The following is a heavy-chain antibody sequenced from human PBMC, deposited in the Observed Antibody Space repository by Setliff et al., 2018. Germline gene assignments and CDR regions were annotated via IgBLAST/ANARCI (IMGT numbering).Heavy chain of an antibody. J-gene: IGHJ6*03. D-gene: IGHD3-3*01. CDR1: GGSFSSSDDY. CDR2: ISYSGRN. V-gene: IGHV4-39*01. Sequence: SETLSLTCNVSGGSFSSSDDYWGWIRQPPGKGPEWLGSISYSGRNHYGPSLKSRVTIFADTSKNQFSLLLNSVTAADTAVYYCARQKYWSGYYGEGYYYYMDVWGKGTTVTVSS. CDR3: ARQKYWSGYYGEGYYYYMDV.